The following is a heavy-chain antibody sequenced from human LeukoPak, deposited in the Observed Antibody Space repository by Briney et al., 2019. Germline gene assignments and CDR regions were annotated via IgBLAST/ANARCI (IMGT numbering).Heavy chain of an antibody. CDR3: AHRRGGYSYGWVGYFDY. Sequence: SGPTLVKPTQTLTLTCTFSGFSLSTSGVGVGWIRQPPGKALEWLALIYWDDDKRYSPSLKSRLTITKDTSKNQVVLTMTNMDPVDTATYCCAHRRGGYSYGWVGYFDYWGQGTLVTVSS. CDR2: IYWDDDK. V-gene: IGHV2-5*02. D-gene: IGHD5-18*01. J-gene: IGHJ4*02. CDR1: GFSLSTSGVG.